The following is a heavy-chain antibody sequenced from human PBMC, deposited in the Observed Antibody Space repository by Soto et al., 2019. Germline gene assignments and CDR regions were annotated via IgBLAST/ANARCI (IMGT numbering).Heavy chain of an antibody. V-gene: IGHV4-59*01. CDR2: IYYSGST. CDR3: ARAGVYYGSGSYYNGMDV. D-gene: IGHD3-10*01. J-gene: IGHJ6*02. Sequence: SETLSLTCTVSGGSISSYYWSWIRQPPGKGLEWIGYIYYSGSTNYNPSLKSRVTISVDTSKNQFSLKLSSVTAADTAVYYCARAGVYYGSGSYYNGMDVWGQGTTVTVSS. CDR1: GGSISSYY.